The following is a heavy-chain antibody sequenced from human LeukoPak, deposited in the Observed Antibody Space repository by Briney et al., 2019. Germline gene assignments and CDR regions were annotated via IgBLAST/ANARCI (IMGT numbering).Heavy chain of an antibody. Sequence: ASVTVSFTASGYTFTSYAMHWVRQAPGQRLEWMGWINAGNGNTKYSQKFQGRVTITRDTSASTAYMELSSLRSEDTAVYYCARGGWLWYYGMDVWGQGTTVTVSS. V-gene: IGHV1-3*01. CDR3: ARGGWLWYYGMDV. CDR2: INAGNGNT. J-gene: IGHJ6*02. D-gene: IGHD3-9*01. CDR1: GYTFTSYA.